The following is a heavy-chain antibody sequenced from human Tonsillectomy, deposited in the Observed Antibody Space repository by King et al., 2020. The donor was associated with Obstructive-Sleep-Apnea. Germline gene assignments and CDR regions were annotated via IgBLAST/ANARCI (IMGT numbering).Heavy chain of an antibody. CDR1: GGSISSTNW. CDR2: IYHSGST. V-gene: IGHV4-4*02. D-gene: IGHD2/OR15-2a*01. J-gene: IGHJ4*02. Sequence: VQLQESGPGLVKPSGTLSLTCAVSGGSISSTNWWRWVRQPPGKGLEWIGEIYHSGSTNYNPSLKNRVTISIDKSKNQFSLKLTSMTAADTAVYYCASGNSTSPGYWGQGTLVTVSS. CDR3: ASGNSTSPGY.